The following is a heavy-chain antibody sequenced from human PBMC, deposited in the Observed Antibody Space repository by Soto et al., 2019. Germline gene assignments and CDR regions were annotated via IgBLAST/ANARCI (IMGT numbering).Heavy chain of an antibody. CDR1: GFNFSSYV. V-gene: IGHV3-33*01. D-gene: IGHD6-19*01. CDR2: IWYDGGNK. J-gene: IGHJ4*02. CDR3: ARDGQWLPRDGLRASYYVDY. Sequence: QVQLVESGGGVVQPGRSLRLSCAASGFNFSSYVMPWVRQAPGKGLEWVAVIWYDGGNKYYADSVKGRFPISRDNAKNTLYLQMNSLRAEDTAVYYCARDGQWLPRDGLRASYYVDYWGQGTLVTVSS.